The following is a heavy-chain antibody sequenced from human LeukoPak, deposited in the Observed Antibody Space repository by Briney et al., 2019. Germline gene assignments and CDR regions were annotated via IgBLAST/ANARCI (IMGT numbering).Heavy chain of an antibody. Sequence: GRSLRLSCAASGFTFSSYGMHWVRQAPGKGLEWVAVISYDGSNKYYADSVKGRFTISGDNSKNTQYLQMNSLRAEDTAVYYCAKDLLEAAGYAFDIWGQGTMVTVSS. V-gene: IGHV3-30*18. D-gene: IGHD3-3*01. J-gene: IGHJ3*02. CDR1: GFTFSSYG. CDR3: AKDLLEAAGYAFDI. CDR2: ISYDGSNK.